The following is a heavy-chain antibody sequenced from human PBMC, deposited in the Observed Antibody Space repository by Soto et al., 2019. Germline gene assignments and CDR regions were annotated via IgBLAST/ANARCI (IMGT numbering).Heavy chain of an antibody. CDR2: IYHIGST. J-gene: IGHJ5*02. CDR3: ARVPYP. Sequence: QLQLQESGSGLVKPSQTLSLTCAVSGGSISSGGYSWSWIRQPPGKGLEWIAYIYHIGSTYYNPSLMSRVPASVDRSNNHSSPTLSSMSAAETAVYYCARVPYPWGQGTLVTVSS. V-gene: IGHV4-30-2*01. CDR1: GGSISSGGYS.